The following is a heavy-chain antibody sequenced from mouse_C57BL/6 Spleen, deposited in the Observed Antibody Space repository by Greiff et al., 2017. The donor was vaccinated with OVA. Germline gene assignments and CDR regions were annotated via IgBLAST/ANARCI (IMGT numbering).Heavy chain of an antibody. D-gene: IGHD2-4*01. J-gene: IGHJ4*01. Sequence: EVKLMESGPVLVKPGASVKMSCKASGYTFTDYYMNWVKQSHGKSLEWIGVINPYNGGTSYNQKFKGKATLTVDKSSSTAYMELNSLTSEDSAVYYCARSDDYDGYAMDYWGQGTSVTVSS. V-gene: IGHV1-19*01. CDR1: GYTFTDYY. CDR3: ARSDDYDGYAMDY. CDR2: INPYNGGT.